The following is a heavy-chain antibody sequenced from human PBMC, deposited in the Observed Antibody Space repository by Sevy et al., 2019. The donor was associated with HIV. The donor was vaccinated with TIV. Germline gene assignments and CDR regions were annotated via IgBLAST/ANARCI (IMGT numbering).Heavy chain of an antibody. Sequence: GGSLRLSCAASGFTFSSYAMHWVRQAPGKGLEWVAVISYDGGNKYYADSVKGRFTISRDNSKNTLYLQMNSLRAEDTAVYYCARGIRGGGYFDYWGQGTLVTVSS. CDR3: ARGIRGGGYFDY. D-gene: IGHD3-10*01. CDR1: GFTFSSYA. CDR2: ISYDGGNK. V-gene: IGHV3-30*04. J-gene: IGHJ4*02.